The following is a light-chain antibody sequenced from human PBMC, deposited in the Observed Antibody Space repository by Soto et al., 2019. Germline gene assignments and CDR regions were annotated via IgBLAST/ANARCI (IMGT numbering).Light chain of an antibody. CDR1: QSVSSIY. CDR2: GSS. J-gene: IGKJ2*01. Sequence: EIVLTQSPGTLSLSPGERATLSCMASQSVSSIYLARYQQKPGQAPRLLIHGSSSRATGISDRFSGSGSGTAFTLTISRLEPEDFAVYYCQKYGSSPTTFGQRTKLEI. V-gene: IGKV3-20*01. CDR3: QKYGSSPTT.